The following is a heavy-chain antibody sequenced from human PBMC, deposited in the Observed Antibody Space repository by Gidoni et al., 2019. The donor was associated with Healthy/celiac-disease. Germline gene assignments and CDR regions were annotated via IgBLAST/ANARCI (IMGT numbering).Heavy chain of an antibody. D-gene: IGHD1-26*01. V-gene: IGHV4-31*03. CDR1: GGCISSGGYY. CDR2: IYYSGRI. Sequence: QVQLQESDPGLVKPSQTLSFTCTVAGGCISSGGYYWSWIRQHPGKGREWIGYIYYSGRIYYNPYLTSRVTISVDTSKNQFSLNVCSVTAADTAVYYCTRDYAKEGGIDYWGQGTLVTVSS. CDR3: TRDYAKEGGIDY. J-gene: IGHJ4*02.